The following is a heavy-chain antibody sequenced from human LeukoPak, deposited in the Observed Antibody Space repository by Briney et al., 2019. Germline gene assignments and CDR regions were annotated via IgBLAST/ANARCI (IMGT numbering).Heavy chain of an antibody. CDR2: ISGSGGST. CDR1: GFTFSSYA. J-gene: IGHJ4*02. V-gene: IGHV3-23*01. CDR3: ANRAYESPPKNY. D-gene: IGHD3-3*01. Sequence: GGSLRLSCAASGFTFSSYAMSWVRRAPGKGLEWVSAISGSGGSTYYADSVKVRFTISRDNSKNTLYLQMNSLRAEDTAVYYCANRAYESPPKNYWGQGTLVTVSS.